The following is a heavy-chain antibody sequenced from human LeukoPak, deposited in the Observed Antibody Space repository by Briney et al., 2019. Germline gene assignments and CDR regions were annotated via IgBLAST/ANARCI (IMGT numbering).Heavy chain of an antibody. Sequence: SGTLSLTCAVSGGSISSSNWWSWVRQPPGKGLEWIGEIYHSGSTNYNPSLKSRVTISVDKSKNQFSLKLSSVTAADTAVYYCARASVYGSEYYYYGMDVWGQGTTVTVSS. CDR1: GGSISSSNW. CDR3: ARASVYGSEYYYYGMDV. V-gene: IGHV4-4*02. CDR2: IYHSGST. D-gene: IGHD5/OR15-5a*01. J-gene: IGHJ6*02.